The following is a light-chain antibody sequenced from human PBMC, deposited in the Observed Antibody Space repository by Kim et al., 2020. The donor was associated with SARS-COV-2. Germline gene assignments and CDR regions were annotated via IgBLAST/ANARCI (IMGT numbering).Light chain of an antibody. CDR3: QTSDSTTVA. J-gene: IGLJ2*01. CDR1: KLGDTY. Sequence: SYELTQPPLVSVSPGQTASITCSGDKLGDTYACWYQQKPGQSPLLVIYQDNKRPSEIPGRFSGSNSGNTATLTISGTQAMDEAVYYCQTSDSTTVAFGGG. V-gene: IGLV3-1*01. CDR2: QDN.